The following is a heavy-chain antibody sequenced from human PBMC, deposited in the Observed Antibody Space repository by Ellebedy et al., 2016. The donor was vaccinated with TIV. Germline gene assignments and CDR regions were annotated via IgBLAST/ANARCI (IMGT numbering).Heavy chain of an antibody. J-gene: IGHJ4*02. CDR1: GGSFSGYY. CDR3: ARGPTEEYYDYDY. CDR2: IHHSGST. D-gene: IGHD1-26*01. Sequence: SETLSLXXAVYGGSFSGYYWSWIRQPPGKGLEWIGEIHHSGSTNYNPSLKSRVTMSVDTSKNQFSLKLTSVTATDTAVYYCARGPTEEYYDYDYWGQGTLVTVSS. V-gene: IGHV4-34*01.